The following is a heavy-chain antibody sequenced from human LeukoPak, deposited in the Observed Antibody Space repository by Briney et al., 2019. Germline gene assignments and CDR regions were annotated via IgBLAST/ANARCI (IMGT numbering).Heavy chain of an antibody. J-gene: IGHJ4*02. CDR3: ARKAQYNGHYPLDY. CDR1: GFTFTSYS. Sequence: GGSLRLSCAASGFTFTSYSMSWVRQAPGKGLEWVSGTSDRGDYTYYADSVKGRFTISRDSSKNTLFLQMNSLRAEGTALYFCARKAQYNGHYPLDYWGQGTLVTVSS. D-gene: IGHD1-7*01. V-gene: IGHV3-23*01. CDR2: TSDRGDYT.